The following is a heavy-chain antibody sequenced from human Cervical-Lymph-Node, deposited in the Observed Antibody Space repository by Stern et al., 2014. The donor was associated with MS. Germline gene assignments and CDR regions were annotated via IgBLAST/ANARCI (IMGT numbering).Heavy chain of an antibody. CDR1: GGSISSSGYY. CDR2: IHDSGST. J-gene: IGHJ5*02. Sequence: QVQLLESGPGLVKPSQTLSLTCTVSGGSISSSGYYWSWIRQPADKGLEWIGRIHDSGSTYYNPSLKRRVTISMDTAKHQFSMKLPSVTAADTAVYYCATTRWDLFTWNWFDPWGQGTLVTVSS. D-gene: IGHD1-26*01. CDR3: ATTRWDLFTWNWFDP. V-gene: IGHV4-61*02.